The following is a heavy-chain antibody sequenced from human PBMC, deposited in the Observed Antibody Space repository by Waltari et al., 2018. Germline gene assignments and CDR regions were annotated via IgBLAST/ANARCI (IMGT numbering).Heavy chain of an antibody. CDR2: INHSGST. CDR3: ARGLWFRY. J-gene: IGHJ4*02. V-gene: IGHV4-34*01. Sequence: QVQLQQWGAGLLTPSETLSLTCAVYGGSFSGYYWSWIRQPPGKGLEWIGEINHSGSTNYNPSLKSRVTISVDTSKNQFSLKLSSVTAADTAVYYCARGLWFRYWGQGTLVTVSS. D-gene: IGHD3-10*01. CDR1: GGSFSGYY.